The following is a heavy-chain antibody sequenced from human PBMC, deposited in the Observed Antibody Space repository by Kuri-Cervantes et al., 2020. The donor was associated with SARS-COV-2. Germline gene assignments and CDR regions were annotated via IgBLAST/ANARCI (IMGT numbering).Heavy chain of an antibody. V-gene: IGHV3-30*03. Sequence: LSLTCAASGFTFNNYGMHWVRQAPGKGLEWVASISYEGSNKHYADSVKGRFTISRDNSKNTLYLQMNSLRAEDTAVYYCARDQMRPDAFDIWGQGTMVTVSS. J-gene: IGHJ3*02. CDR2: ISYEGSNK. D-gene: IGHD6-25*01. CDR1: GFTFNNYG. CDR3: ARDQMRPDAFDI.